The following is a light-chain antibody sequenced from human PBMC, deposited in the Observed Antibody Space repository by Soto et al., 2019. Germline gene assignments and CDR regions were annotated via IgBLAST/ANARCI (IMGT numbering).Light chain of an antibody. CDR3: SSHAAINV. J-gene: IGLJ1*01. CDR1: SRDVGGYNY. CDR2: EVD. Sequence: QSVLTQPPSASGSPGQSVTISCTGSSRDVGGYNYVSWYQHHPGKAPKLIIYEVDKRPSGVPDRFSGSKSGNTASLTVSGLQAEDEADYYCSSHAAINVFGTGTKVTVL. V-gene: IGLV2-8*01.